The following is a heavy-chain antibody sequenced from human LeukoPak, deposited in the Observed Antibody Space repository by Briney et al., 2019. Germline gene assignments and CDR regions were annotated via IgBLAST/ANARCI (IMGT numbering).Heavy chain of an antibody. CDR1: GFTFSSYA. V-gene: IGHV3-23*01. J-gene: IGHJ4*02. D-gene: IGHD6-19*01. Sequence: GVSLRLSCAASGFTFSSYAMSWVRQAPGKGLEWVSAISGSGGSTYYADSVKGRFTISRDNSKNTLYLQMNSLRAEDTAVYYCAKVRYSSGWYTYSPDYWGQGTLVTVSS. CDR3: AKVRYSSGWYTYSPDY. CDR2: ISGSGGST.